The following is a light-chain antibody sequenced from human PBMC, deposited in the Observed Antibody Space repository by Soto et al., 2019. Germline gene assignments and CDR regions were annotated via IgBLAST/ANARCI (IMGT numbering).Light chain of an antibody. CDR2: WAS. CDR3: QQYYSTPLWT. Sequence: DIVMTQSPDSLAVSLGERATINCKSSQSVLYSSNNKNYLAWYQQKPGQPPKLLIYWASTRESGVPDRFSGSGSGTDFTLTISSLQAEDVAVYYCQQYYSTPLWTFGHGTKVDIK. V-gene: IGKV4-1*01. CDR1: QSVLYSSNNKNY. J-gene: IGKJ1*01.